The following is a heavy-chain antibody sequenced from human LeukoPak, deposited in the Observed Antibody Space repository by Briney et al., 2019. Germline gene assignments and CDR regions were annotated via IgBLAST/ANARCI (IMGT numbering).Heavy chain of an antibody. CDR1: GYTFTVHY. D-gene: IGHD1-26*01. CDR2: ISPNSGGT. V-gene: IGHV1-2*02. J-gene: IGHJ4*02. Sequence: GASVKVPCKASGYTFTVHYIHWVRQAPGQGLEWMGWISPNSGGTKYAQNFQGRVTMTRDTSISTAYMELSRLRSDDTAVYYCVRGGGSFYVDYWGQGTPVTASS. CDR3: VRGGGSFYVDY.